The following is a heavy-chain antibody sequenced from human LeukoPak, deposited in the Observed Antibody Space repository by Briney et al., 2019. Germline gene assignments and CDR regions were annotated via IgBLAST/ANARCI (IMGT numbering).Heavy chain of an antibody. D-gene: IGHD5-18*01. CDR2: IYYSGST. CDR3: ARHLMTDTAMSKFDY. Sequence: SETLSLTCTVSGGSVSSSRYYWGWIRQPPGKGPEWIGTIYYSGSTFYNPSLKSRVTISEDTSKNQFSLKLRSVTAADTAVYYCARHLMTDTAMSKFDYWGQGTLVTVSS. V-gene: IGHV4-39*01. J-gene: IGHJ4*02. CDR1: GGSVSSSRYY.